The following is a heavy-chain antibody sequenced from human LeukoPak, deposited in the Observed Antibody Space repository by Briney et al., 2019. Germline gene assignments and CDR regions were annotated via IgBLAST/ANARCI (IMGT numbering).Heavy chain of an antibody. Sequence: GGSLRLSCAASGFTFSSYWMHWVRQASGKGPVWVSRIKSDGTSTSYADSVKGRFTVSRDIAKNTLFLQMNSLRAEDTAVYYCAVRYSGSWYLFDYWGQGTLVTVSS. D-gene: IGHD6-13*01. CDR2: IKSDGTST. J-gene: IGHJ4*02. CDR1: GFTFSSYW. V-gene: IGHV3-74*01. CDR3: AVRYSGSWYLFDY.